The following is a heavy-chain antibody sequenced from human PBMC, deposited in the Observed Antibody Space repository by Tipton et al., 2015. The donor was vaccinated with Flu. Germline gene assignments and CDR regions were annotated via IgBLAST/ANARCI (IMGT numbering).Heavy chain of an antibody. Sequence: TLSLTCTVPGGSISSGSYYWSWIRQPAGKGLEWIGRIYTSGSTHYNPSLKSRVTISVDTSKNQFSLKLSSVTAADTAVYYCARTWSGYYIDYWGQGTLVHVSS. CDR3: ARTWSGYYIDY. CDR2: IYTSGST. J-gene: IGHJ4*02. V-gene: IGHV4-61*02. D-gene: IGHD3-3*01. CDR1: GGSISSGSYY.